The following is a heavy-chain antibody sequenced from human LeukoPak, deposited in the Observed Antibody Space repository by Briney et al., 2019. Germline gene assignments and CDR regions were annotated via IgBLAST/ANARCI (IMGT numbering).Heavy chain of an antibody. V-gene: IGHV5-51*01. CDR2: IYPGDSDT. D-gene: IGHD1-26*01. J-gene: IGHJ4*02. CDR3: ARRRDLYSGSYYPFDY. Sequence: GESLKISCKGSGYSFTSYWIGWVRQMPGKGLEWMGIIYPGDSDTRYSPSFQGQVTVSADKSISTAYLQWSSLKASDTAMYYCARRRDLYSGSYYPFDYWGQGTLVTVSS. CDR1: GYSFTSYW.